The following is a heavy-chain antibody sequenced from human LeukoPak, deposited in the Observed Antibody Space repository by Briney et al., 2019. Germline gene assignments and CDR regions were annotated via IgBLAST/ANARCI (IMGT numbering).Heavy chain of an antibody. Sequence: ASVKVSCKASGYTFTSYGISWVLQAPGQGLEWMGWISAYNGNTNYAQKLQGRVTMTTDTSTSTAYMELRSLRSDDTAVYYCARVEMGDIVVVVAASHLDYWGQGTLVTVSS. CDR1: GYTFTSYG. CDR2: ISAYNGNT. V-gene: IGHV1-18*01. CDR3: ARVEMGDIVVVVAASHLDY. J-gene: IGHJ4*02. D-gene: IGHD2-15*01.